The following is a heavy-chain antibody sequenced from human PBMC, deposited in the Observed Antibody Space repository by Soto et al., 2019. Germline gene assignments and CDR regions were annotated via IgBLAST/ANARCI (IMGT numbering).Heavy chain of an antibody. Sequence: EMQLVESGGGLVQPGGSLRLSCAASGFTFSDHYMDWVRQAPGKRLEWVGRIRNKANSYFTEYAASVKGRFTVSRDDSKKSVYLQMNSLKSEDTAVYYCTRVKLYVTMPKPGMDVWGQGTTVTVSS. V-gene: IGHV3-72*01. CDR2: IRNKANSYFT. CDR1: GFTFSDHY. D-gene: IGHD2-8*01. CDR3: TRVKLYVTMPKPGMDV. J-gene: IGHJ6*02.